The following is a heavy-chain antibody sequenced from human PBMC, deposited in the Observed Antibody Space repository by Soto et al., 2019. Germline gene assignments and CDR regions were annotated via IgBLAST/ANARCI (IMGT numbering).Heavy chain of an antibody. CDR2: ISSSSSYI. D-gene: IGHD3-22*01. J-gene: IGHJ4*02. CDR1: GFTFSSYS. CDR3: ARDATDSSGYYYVSFDDY. Sequence: LRLSCAASGFTFSSYSMNWVRHAPGKGLEWVSSISSSSSYIYYADSVKGRFTISRDNAKNSLYLQMNSLRAEDTAVYYCARDATDSSGYYYVSFDDYWGQGTLVTVSS. V-gene: IGHV3-21*01.